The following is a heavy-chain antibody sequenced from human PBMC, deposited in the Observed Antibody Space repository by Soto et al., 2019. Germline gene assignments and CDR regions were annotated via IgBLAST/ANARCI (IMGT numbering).Heavy chain of an antibody. CDR3: AKTSSQITMIRGVGYLDF. CDR1: GFTFSSYA. CDR2: ISYDGSNT. D-gene: IGHD3-10*01. J-gene: IGHJ4*02. V-gene: IGHV3-30-3*02. Sequence: PGGSLRLSCAASGFTFSSYAMHWVRQAPGKGLEWVTVISYDGSNTYYADSVKGRFSISRDTSKNTLYVHMDSLRPDDTAVYYCAKTSSQITMIRGVGYLDFWGQGTLVTVSS.